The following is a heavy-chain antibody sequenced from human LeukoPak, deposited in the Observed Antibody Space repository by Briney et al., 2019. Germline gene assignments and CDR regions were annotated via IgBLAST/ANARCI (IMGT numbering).Heavy chain of an antibody. J-gene: IGHJ4*02. CDR2: IIPIFGTA. CDR1: GGTFGSYA. CDR3: ASPGTIPVGDFWSGYSVDN. V-gene: IGHV1-69*13. D-gene: IGHD3-3*01. Sequence: GASVKVSCKASGGTFGSYAISWVRQAPGQGLEWMGGIIPIFGTANYAQKFQGRVTITADESTSTAYMELSSLRSEDTAVYYCASPGTIPVGDFWSGYSVDNWGQGTLVTVSS.